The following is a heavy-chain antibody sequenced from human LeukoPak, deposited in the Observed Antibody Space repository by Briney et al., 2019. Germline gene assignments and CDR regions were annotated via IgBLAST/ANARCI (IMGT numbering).Heavy chain of an antibody. J-gene: IGHJ6*02. V-gene: IGHV4-39*01. CDR3: ARHLTDYGDYYYYGMDV. D-gene: IGHD4-17*01. CDR1: GGSISSSSYY. CDR2: IYYSGST. Sequence: SETLSLTCTVSGGSISSSSYYWGWIRQPPGKGLEWIGSIYYSGSTYYNPSLKSRVTISVDTSKNQFSLKLSSVTAADTAVYYCARHLTDYGDYYYYGMDVWGQGTTVTVSS.